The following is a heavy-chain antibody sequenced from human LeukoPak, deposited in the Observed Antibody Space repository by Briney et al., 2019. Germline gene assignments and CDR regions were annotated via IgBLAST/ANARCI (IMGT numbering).Heavy chain of an antibody. CDR2: ISGSGGST. J-gene: IGHJ2*01. CDR3: ARNIAVAGRIGIRWYFDL. CDR1: GFTFSSYA. V-gene: IGHV3-23*01. D-gene: IGHD6-19*01. Sequence: GGSLRLSCAASGFTFSSYAMSWVRQAPGKGLEWVSAISGSGGSTYYADSVKGRFTISRDNSKNTLYLQMNSLRAEDTAVYYCARNIAVAGRIGIRWYFDLWGRGTLVTVSS.